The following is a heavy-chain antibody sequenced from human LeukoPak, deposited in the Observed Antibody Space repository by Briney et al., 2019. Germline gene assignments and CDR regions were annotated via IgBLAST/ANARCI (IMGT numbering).Heavy chain of an antibody. CDR2: ISSTSKYI. D-gene: IGHD6-19*01. V-gene: IGHV3-21*06. CDR1: GFTFSSYT. Sequence: GGSLRLSCAASGFTFSSYTMNWVRRAPGKGLEWVSCISSTSKYIYYADSVKGRFTISRDNAKNSLYLQMNSLRAEDTAVYFCAGGSGWVTHSWGQGTLVTVSS. CDR3: AGGSGWVTHS. J-gene: IGHJ4*02.